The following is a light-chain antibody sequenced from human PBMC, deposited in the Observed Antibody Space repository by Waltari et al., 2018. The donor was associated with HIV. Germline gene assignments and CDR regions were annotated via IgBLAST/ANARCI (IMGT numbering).Light chain of an antibody. V-gene: IGKV1D-16*01. CDR2: AAT. CDR1: QGVSTW. CDR3: KQYKTFPLT. Sequence: DIQMTQSPSSLSASVGDRVTITCRSSQGVSTWVDWYQHKPGKSPKVLIYAATNRPSGVPARFSGSGSGTNFTLNISSLQAEDVAAYYCKQYKTFPLTFGAGTKVEI. J-gene: IGKJ4*02.